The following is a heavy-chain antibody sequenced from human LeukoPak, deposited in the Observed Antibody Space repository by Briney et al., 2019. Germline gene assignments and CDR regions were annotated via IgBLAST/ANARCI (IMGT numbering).Heavy chain of an antibody. Sequence: GGSLRLSCAASGFTLSSYSMNWVRQAPGKGLEWVSSISSSSTYIYYAGSVKGRFTISRDNAKNSLFLQMNSLRAEDTAVYYCARFALKTPPTDWGQGTLVTVSS. CDR2: ISSSSTYI. CDR1: GFTLSSYS. J-gene: IGHJ4*02. CDR3: ARFALKTPPTD. V-gene: IGHV3-21*01.